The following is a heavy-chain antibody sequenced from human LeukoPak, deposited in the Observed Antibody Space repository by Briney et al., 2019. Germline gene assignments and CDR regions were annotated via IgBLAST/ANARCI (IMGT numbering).Heavy chain of an antibody. CDR3: ARGTVPQFIY. J-gene: IGHJ4*02. D-gene: IGHD1-14*01. CDR2: ISYDGSNK. V-gene: IGHV3-30-3*01. CDR1: GFTFSSYA. Sequence: PGGSLGLSCAASGFTFSSYAMHWVRQAPGKGREWVAVISYDGSNKYYADSVKGRFTISRDNSKNTLYLRMNSLRAEDTAVYYCARGTVPQFIYWGQGTLVTVSS.